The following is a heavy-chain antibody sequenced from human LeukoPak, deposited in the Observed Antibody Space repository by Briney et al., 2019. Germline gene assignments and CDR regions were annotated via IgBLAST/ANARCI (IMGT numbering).Heavy chain of an antibody. Sequence: PGGSLRLSCAASGFTFSSYSMNWVRQAPGKGLEWVSSISSSSSYIYYADSVKGRFTISRDNAKNSLYLQMNSLRAEDTAVYYCARDLMGSVGATTPYFQHWGQGTLVTVSS. CDR3: ARDLMGSVGATTPYFQH. CDR1: GFTFSSYS. CDR2: ISSSSSYI. D-gene: IGHD1-26*01. J-gene: IGHJ1*01. V-gene: IGHV3-21*01.